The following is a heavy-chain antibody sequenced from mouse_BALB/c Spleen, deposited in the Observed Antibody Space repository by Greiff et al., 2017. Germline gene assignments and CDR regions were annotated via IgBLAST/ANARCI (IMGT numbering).Heavy chain of an antibody. CDR2: INPSTGYT. V-gene: IGHV1-4*01. CDR3: GGDYDGYGLDY. D-gene: IGHD1-2*01. J-gene: IGHJ2*01. Sequence: QVQLQQSGAELAKPGASVKMSCKASGYTFTSYTMHWVKQRPGQGLEWIGYINPSTGYTEYNQKFKDKATLTADKSSSTAYMQLSSLTSEDSAVYYCGGDYDGYGLDYWGQGTTLTVSS. CDR1: GYTFTSYT.